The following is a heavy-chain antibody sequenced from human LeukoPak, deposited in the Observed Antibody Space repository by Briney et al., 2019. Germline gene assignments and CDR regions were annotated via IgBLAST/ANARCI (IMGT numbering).Heavy chain of an antibody. V-gene: IGHV4-4*07. CDR1: GDSIRTYY. Sequence: SETLSLTCTVSGDSIRTYYWNWIRQPAGKGLEWIGRIYSSGSTYYNPTLKSRVSMSVDTSKNQFSLKLSSVTAADTAVYYCARVGSSSWYRDYYYGMDVWGQGTTVTVSS. J-gene: IGHJ6*02. CDR2: IYSSGST. CDR3: ARVGSSSWYRDYYYGMDV. D-gene: IGHD6-13*01.